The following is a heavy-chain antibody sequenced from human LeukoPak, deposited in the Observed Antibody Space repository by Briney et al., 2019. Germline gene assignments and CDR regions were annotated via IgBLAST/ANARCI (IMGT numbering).Heavy chain of an antibody. CDR3: ARRNLPRRAPNWFDP. J-gene: IGHJ5*02. D-gene: IGHD2/OR15-2a*01. CDR2: INHSGST. V-gene: IGHV4-39*07. CDR1: GGSISSSSYY. Sequence: SETLSLTCTVSGGSISSSSYYWGWIRQPPGKGLERIGEINHSGSTNYNPSLKSRVTISVDTSKDQFSLKLSSVTAADTAVYYCARRNLPRRAPNWFDPWGQGTLVTVSS.